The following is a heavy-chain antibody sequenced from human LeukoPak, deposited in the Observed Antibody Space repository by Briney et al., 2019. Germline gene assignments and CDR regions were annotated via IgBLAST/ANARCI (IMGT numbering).Heavy chain of an antibody. CDR3: ARSHYYDSSGPIRDFDY. CDR2: IYYSGST. CDR1: GGSISSYY. J-gene: IGHJ4*02. V-gene: IGHV4-59*08. D-gene: IGHD3-22*01. Sequence: SETLSLTCTVPGGSISSYYWGWFRQPPGRGLEGIGFIYYSGSTNYNPSLKSRVTISVDTSKKQFSLKLSSVSAADTAVYYCARSHYYDSSGPIRDFDYWGQGTLVTVSS.